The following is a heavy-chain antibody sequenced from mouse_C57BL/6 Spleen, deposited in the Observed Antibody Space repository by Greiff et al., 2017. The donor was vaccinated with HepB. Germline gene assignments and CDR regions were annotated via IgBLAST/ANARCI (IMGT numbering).Heavy chain of an antibody. CDR2: ISDGGSYT. Sequence: EVKLEESGGGLVKPGGSLKLSCAASGFTFSSYAMSWVRQTQEKRLEWVATISDGGSYTYYPDNVKGRFTISRDNAKNNLYLQMSHLKSEDTAMYYCARDCDYVFAYWGQGTLVTVSA. J-gene: IGHJ3*01. CDR3: ARDCDYVFAY. V-gene: IGHV5-4*01. CDR1: GFTFSSYA. D-gene: IGHD2-4*01.